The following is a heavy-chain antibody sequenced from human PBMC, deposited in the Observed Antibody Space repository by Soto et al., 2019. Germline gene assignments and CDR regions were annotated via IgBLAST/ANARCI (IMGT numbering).Heavy chain of an antibody. CDR3: TKGCSSSSNCYIIDY. V-gene: IGHV3-30*18. CDR1: GFTFSSNG. Sequence: QVQLVESGGGVVQPGRSLRLSCAASGFTFSSNGMHWVRQAPGKGLEWVAVMSNDGSHTSYADSAKGRFTISRDNSKNTLYLQMNSLRDEDSGIYYCTKGCSSSSNCYIIDYWGQGALVNVSS. D-gene: IGHD2-15*01. CDR2: MSNDGSHT. J-gene: IGHJ4*02.